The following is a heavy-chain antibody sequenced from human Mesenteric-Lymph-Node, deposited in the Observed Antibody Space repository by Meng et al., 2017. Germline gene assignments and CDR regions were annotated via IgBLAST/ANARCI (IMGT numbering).Heavy chain of an antibody. V-gene: IGHV3-21*01. CDR3: TRGGQWENGMDV. D-gene: IGHD1-26*01. J-gene: IGHJ6*02. CDR2: ISSSSSYI. Sequence: GESLKISCAASGFTFNSYAMNWVRQAPGKGLEWVSSISSSSSYIYYADSVKGRFTISRDNAKNSLYLQMNSLRAEDTAVYYCTRGGQWENGMDVWGQGTTVTVSS. CDR1: GFTFNSYA.